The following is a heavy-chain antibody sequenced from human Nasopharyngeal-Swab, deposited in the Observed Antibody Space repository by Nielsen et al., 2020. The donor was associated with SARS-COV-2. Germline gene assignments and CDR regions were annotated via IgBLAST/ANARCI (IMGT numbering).Heavy chain of an antibody. CDR3: ARDKSMIVVVITTHPYGMDV. J-gene: IGHJ6*02. CDR2: INPSGGST. D-gene: IGHD3-22*01. Sequence: WGQHAAGQRLVWMGIINPSGGSTSYAQKLQGRVTMTRDTSTSTVYMELSSLRSEDTAVYYCARDKSMIVVVITTHPYGMDVWGQGTTVTVSS. V-gene: IGHV1-46*01.